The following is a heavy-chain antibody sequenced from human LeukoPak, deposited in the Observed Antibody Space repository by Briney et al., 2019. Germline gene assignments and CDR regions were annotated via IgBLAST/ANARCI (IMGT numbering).Heavy chain of an antibody. Sequence: PGGSLRLSCAASGFTFSNYWMSWVRQAPGKGLEWVSGINWNGGSTGYADSVKGRFTVSRDNAKNSLYLQMNSLRAEDTALYYCARVDYFYYFDYWGQGTLVTVSS. J-gene: IGHJ4*02. CDR2: INWNGGST. CDR3: ARVDYFYYFDY. D-gene: IGHD2/OR15-2a*01. CDR1: GFTFSNYW. V-gene: IGHV3-20*04.